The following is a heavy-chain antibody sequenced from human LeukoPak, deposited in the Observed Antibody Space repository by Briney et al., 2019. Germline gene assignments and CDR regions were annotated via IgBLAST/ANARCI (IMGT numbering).Heavy chain of an antibody. CDR2: IWYEGSNK. CDR1: GFTFSIDG. V-gene: IGHV3-33*01. D-gene: IGHD4-17*01. J-gene: IGHJ6*02. CDR3: ARFSYGDYWLLPTNYYYYGMDV. Sequence: GGSLRLSCAASGFTFSIDGMHWVRHAPGKGLEWVAVIWYEGSNKYYADSVKGRFTISRDNSKNTLYMQMNSLRAEDTAVYYCARFSYGDYWLLPTNYYYYGMDVRGQGTTVTVSS.